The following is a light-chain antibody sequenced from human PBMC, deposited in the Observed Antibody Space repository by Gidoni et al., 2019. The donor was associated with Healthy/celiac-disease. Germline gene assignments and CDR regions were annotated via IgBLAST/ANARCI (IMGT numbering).Light chain of an antibody. V-gene: IGLV3-1*01. CDR3: QAWDSSTAFG. J-gene: IGLJ1*01. CDR2: HDS. Sequence: SYELTQPPSVSVSPGQTASITCSGDKLGDKYACWYQQKPGQSPVLVIYHDSKRPSGIPERFSGSNSGNTATLTISGTQAMDEADYYCQAWDSSTAFGFGTGTKVTVL. CDR1: KLGDKY.